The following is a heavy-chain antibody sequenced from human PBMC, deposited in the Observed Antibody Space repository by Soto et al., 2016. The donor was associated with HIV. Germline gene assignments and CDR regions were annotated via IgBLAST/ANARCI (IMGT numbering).Heavy chain of an antibody. Sequence: QVQLVQSGAEVKRPGSSVKVSCKASGDTFRKNVISWVRQAPGQGLEWMGEIIPIIDMTNYAQKFRGRVTITADKSTTTAYMELSTQRSEDTAVYYCVRGREAVSRSYYYYGLDVWGQGTTVTVSS. CDR1: GDTFRKNV. V-gene: IGHV1-69*10. J-gene: IGHJ6*02. D-gene: IGHD6-19*01. CDR2: IIPIIDMT. CDR3: VRGREAVSRSYYYYGLDV.